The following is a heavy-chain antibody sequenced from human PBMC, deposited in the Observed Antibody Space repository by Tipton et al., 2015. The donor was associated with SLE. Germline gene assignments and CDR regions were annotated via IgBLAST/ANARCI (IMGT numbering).Heavy chain of an antibody. J-gene: IGHJ4*02. CDR1: GASIGRYY. Sequence: TLSLTCTVSGASIGRYYWSWLRQPPGKGPEWVGYIDYRRIPNYNPSLKSRVTISVDTSTNRLSLNLSSVSAADTATYYCARALTMGTVTTFFDYWGPGTPVTVS. D-gene: IGHD4-17*01. V-gene: IGHV4-59*01. CDR2: IDYRRIP. CDR3: ARALTMGTVTTFFDY.